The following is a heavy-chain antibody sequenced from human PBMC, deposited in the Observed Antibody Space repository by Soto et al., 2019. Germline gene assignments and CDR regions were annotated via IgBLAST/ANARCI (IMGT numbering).Heavy chain of an antibody. Sequence: ASVKVSCKASGYTFTSYGISWVRQAPGQGLEWMGWISAYNGNTNYAQKLQGRVTMTTDTSTSTAYMELRSLRSDDTAVYYCARTYGSGSYSSYYGMDVWGQGTTVTVSS. CDR3: ARTYGSGSYSSYYGMDV. CDR2: ISAYNGNT. CDR1: GYTFTSYG. V-gene: IGHV1-18*04. J-gene: IGHJ6*02. D-gene: IGHD3-10*01.